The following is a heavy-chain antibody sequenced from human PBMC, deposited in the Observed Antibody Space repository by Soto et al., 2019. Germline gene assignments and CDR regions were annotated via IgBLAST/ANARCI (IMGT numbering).Heavy chain of an antibody. CDR3: AKEGTAPYYYSGMDV. Sequence: QVQLVQSRGEVKKPGASVKVSCKTSGYSFTTYGISWVRQAPGQGLEWLGWISGYNGNTNSAQKLQGRVTMTTDTSTSTAYLELRSLRSDEAAVYYCAKEGTAPYYYSGMDVWGQGSTVTVSS. CDR2: ISGYNGNT. J-gene: IGHJ6*02. D-gene: IGHD1-1*01. V-gene: IGHV1-18*01. CDR1: GYSFTTYG.